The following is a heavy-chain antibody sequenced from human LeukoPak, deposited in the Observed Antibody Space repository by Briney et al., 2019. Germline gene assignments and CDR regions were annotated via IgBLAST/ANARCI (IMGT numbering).Heavy chain of an antibody. Sequence: SETLSLTCTVSGDSISSYYWTWVRQPPGKGLEWLGYFYYSGSTNYNPSLKSRVTISGKTSKNQFSLKLSSVTAADTAVYYCARSGGNAPYSFISLDYWGQGMLVIVSS. D-gene: IGHD4-23*01. J-gene: IGHJ4*02. CDR2: FYYSGST. V-gene: IGHV4-59*01. CDR1: GDSISSYY. CDR3: ARSGGNAPYSFISLDY.